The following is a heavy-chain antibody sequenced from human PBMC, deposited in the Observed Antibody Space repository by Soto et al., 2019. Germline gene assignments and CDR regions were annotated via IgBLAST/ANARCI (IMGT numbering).Heavy chain of an antibody. Sequence: GGSLRLSCAASGFTFSNAWMNWVRQAPGKGLEWVGRIKSKTDDGTTDYAAPVKGRFTISRDDSKNTLYLQMNSLRAEDTAVYYCAKGKQWDWPYYYYMDVWGKGTTVTVSS. V-gene: IGHV3-15*07. CDR3: AKGKQWDWPYYYYMDV. J-gene: IGHJ6*03. CDR1: GFTFSNAW. CDR2: IKSKTDDGTT. D-gene: IGHD3-9*01.